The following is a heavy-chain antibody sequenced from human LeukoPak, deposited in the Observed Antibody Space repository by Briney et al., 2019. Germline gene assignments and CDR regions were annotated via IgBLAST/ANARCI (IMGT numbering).Heavy chain of an antibody. J-gene: IGHJ4*02. CDR1: GGSISSSDYY. CDR2: IYYSGKT. D-gene: IGHD3-16*01. V-gene: IGHV4-39*02. Sequence: SETLSLTCTVSGGSISSSDYYWGWIRQPPEKGLEWIGSIYYSGKTYYNPSLKSRLTISVDTSRNQFSLQLNSVTPEDTAVYYCTREAVWGTSDYWAQGTLVTVSS. CDR3: TREAVWGTSDY.